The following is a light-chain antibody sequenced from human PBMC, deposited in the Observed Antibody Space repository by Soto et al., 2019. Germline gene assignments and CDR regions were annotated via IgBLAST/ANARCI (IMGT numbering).Light chain of an antibody. Sequence: QPVLTQSPSASASLGASVKLTCTLSSGHSTYAIAWHQQQPEKGPRYLMKLNSDGSHRKGDGIPDRFSGSSSGAERYLTISSLQSEDEADYYCQTWGTGIHGVFGGGTKLTVL. CDR2: LNSDGSH. CDR1: SGHSTYA. J-gene: IGLJ3*02. V-gene: IGLV4-69*01. CDR3: QTWGTGIHGV.